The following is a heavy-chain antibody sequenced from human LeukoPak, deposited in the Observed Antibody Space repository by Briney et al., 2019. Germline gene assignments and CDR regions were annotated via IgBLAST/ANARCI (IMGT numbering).Heavy chain of an antibody. Sequence: GGSLRLSCAASGFTVSSNYMSWVRQAPGKGLEGVSVIYSGGSTYYSDSVKGRFTISRDNSKNTLYLQMNSLRAEDTAVYYCAREGRPGAYYFDYWGQGTLVTVSS. J-gene: IGHJ4*02. CDR1: GFTVSSNY. CDR3: AREGRPGAYYFDY. V-gene: IGHV3-53*01. CDR2: IYSGGST. D-gene: IGHD1-14*01.